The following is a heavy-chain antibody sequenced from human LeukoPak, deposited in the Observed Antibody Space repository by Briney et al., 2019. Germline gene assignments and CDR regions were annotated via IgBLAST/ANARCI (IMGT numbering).Heavy chain of an antibody. V-gene: IGHV4-59*01. CDR2: IYYSGST. Sequence: PETLSLTCTVSGGSISSYYWSWIRQPPGKGLEWIGYIYYSGSTNYNPSLKSRVTISVDTSKNQFSLKLSSVTAADTAVYYCARSMTTVVPYYYGMDVWGQGTTVTVSS. CDR1: GGSISSYY. D-gene: IGHD4-23*01. CDR3: ARSMTTVVPYYYGMDV. J-gene: IGHJ6*02.